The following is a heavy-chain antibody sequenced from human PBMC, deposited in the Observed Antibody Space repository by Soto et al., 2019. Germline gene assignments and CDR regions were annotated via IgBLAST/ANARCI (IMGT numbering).Heavy chain of an antibody. Sequence: GGSLRLSCAASGFTFSSYSMNWVRQAPGKGLEWVSSISSSSSYIYYADSVKGRFTISRDNAKNSLYLQMNSLRAEDTAVYYCARDPSYYYDSSGKDYWGQGTLVTAPQ. D-gene: IGHD3-22*01. V-gene: IGHV3-21*01. CDR1: GFTFSSYS. J-gene: IGHJ4*02. CDR3: ARDPSYYYDSSGKDY. CDR2: ISSSSSYI.